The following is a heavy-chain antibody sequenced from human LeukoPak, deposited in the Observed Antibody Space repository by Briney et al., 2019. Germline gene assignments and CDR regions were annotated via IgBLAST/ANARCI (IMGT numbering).Heavy chain of an antibody. CDR3: ARLRPLLDQLLYFAFDS. D-gene: IGHD2-2*02. Sequence: SETLSLTCRVSNGSLSSHFWTWVRQPPGNGLEWIGHIHYSGCNNYNPSLKSRVTMSPDTTKNHFSLKLTSVTAADTAIFYGARLRPLLDQLLYFAFDSWGQGTLVTVSS. CDR1: NGSLSSHF. CDR2: IHYSGCN. V-gene: IGHV4-59*11. J-gene: IGHJ4*02.